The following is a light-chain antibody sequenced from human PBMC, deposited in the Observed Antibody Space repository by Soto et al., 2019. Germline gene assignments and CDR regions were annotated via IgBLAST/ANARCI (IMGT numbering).Light chain of an antibody. V-gene: IGLV1-51*01. CDR2: DND. CDR1: RSNIEDND. J-gene: IGLJ2*01. CDR3: ATWDSSLSAVV. Sequence: QSVLTQPPSVSAAAGQKVIIACSGSRSNIEDNDVSWYQQLPGTAPKLFIYDNDKRPSGIPDRFSASKSGTSASLGITGLQTGDEANYYCATWDSSLSAVVFGGGTKVTVL.